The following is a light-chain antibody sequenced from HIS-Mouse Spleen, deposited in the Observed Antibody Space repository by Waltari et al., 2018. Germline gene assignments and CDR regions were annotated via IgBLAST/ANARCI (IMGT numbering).Light chain of an antibody. V-gene: IGLV3-10*01. Sequence: SYELTQPPSVSVSPGQTARITCSGDALPKKYASWYQQKSGQAPVLVIYEDSKRPAGIPERCSGSSSGTMDTLTISGAQVEDEADYYCYSTDSSGNHRVCGGGTKLTVL. CDR1: ALPKKY. CDR2: EDS. J-gene: IGLJ2*01. CDR3: YSTDSSGNHRV.